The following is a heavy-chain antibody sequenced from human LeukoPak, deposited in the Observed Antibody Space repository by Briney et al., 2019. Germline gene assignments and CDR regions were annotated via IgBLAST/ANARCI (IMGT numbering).Heavy chain of an antibody. Sequence: SQTLSLTCTVSGGAISSGSYYWSWIRQPAGKGLEWIGSIYTSGSTNYNPSLKSRVTISVDTSKNQFSLGLSSVTAAVTAVYYCARAKRVRGWFDPWGQGTLVTVSS. CDR3: ARAKRVRGWFDP. CDR1: GGAISSGSYY. V-gene: IGHV4-61*02. CDR2: IYTSGST. J-gene: IGHJ5*02. D-gene: IGHD1-1*01.